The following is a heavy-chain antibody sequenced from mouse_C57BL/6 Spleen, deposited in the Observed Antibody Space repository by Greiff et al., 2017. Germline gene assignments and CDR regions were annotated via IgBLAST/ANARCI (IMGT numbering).Heavy chain of an antibody. CDR2: INPNNGGT. J-gene: IGHJ4*01. V-gene: IGHV1-26*01. D-gene: IGHD2-1*01. CDR1: GYTFTDYY. Sequence: EVQLQQSGPELVKPGASVKISCKASGYTFTDYYMNWVKQSHGKSLEWIGDINPNNGGTSYNQKFKGKATLTVDKSSSTAYMELRSLTSEDSAVXYCARYLYYGNPYAMDYWGQGTSVTVSS. CDR3: ARYLYYGNPYAMDY.